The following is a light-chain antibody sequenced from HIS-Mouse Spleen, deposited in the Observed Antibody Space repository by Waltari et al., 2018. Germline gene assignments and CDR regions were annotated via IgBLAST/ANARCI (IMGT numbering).Light chain of an antibody. V-gene: IGLV2-14*01. J-gene: IGLJ2*01. Sequence: QSALTQPASVSGSPGQSITISCTGTSSDVGGYNYVSWYQQHPGKAPKLMIYEVSKRPSGVSNRFSGSKSGNTASLTISGLQAEDEADYYCSSYTSSSFNVVFGGGTKLTVL. CDR2: EVS. CDR1: SSDVGGYNY. CDR3: SSYTSSSFNVV.